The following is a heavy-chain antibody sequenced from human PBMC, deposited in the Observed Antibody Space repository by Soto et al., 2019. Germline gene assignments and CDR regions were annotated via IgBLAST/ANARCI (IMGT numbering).Heavy chain of an antibody. CDR2: ISYDGSNK. D-gene: IGHD5-12*01. CDR3: AKEVDIVATPHLDY. V-gene: IGHV3-30*18. J-gene: IGHJ4*02. CDR1: GFTFSSYG. Sequence: QVQLVESGGGVVQPGRSLRLSCAASGFTFSSYGMHWVRQAPGKGLEWVAVISYDGSNKYYADSVKGRFTISRDNSKNTLYLQMNSLRAEDTAVYYCAKEVDIVATPHLDYWGQGTLVTVSS.